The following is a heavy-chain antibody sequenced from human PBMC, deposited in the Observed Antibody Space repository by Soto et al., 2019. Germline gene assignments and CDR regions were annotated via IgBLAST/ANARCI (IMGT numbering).Heavy chain of an antibody. J-gene: IGHJ5*02. V-gene: IGHV3-15*07. CDR2: IKSKTDGGTT. Sequence: GGSLRLSCAASGFTFSNAWMNWVRQAPGKGLEWVGRIKSKTDGGTTDYAAPVKGRFTISRDDSKNTLYLQMNSLKTEDTAVYYCTTDIRHIVVVTAIPRRHNWFDPWGQGTLVTVSS. CDR3: TTDIRHIVVVTAIPRRHNWFDP. D-gene: IGHD2-21*02. CDR1: GFTFSNAW.